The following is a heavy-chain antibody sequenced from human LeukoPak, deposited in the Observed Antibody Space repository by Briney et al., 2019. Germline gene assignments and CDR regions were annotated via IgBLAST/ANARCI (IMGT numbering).Heavy chain of an antibody. J-gene: IGHJ4*02. CDR3: ARVGVDTADF. CDR1: GFTFSSYS. V-gene: IGHV3-21*01. D-gene: IGHD5-18*01. CDR2: ISSSSSYI. Sequence: GGSLRLSCAASGFTFSSYSMNWVRQAPGKGLEWVSSISSSSSYIYYADSVKGRSTISRDNAKNSLYLQMNSLRAEDTAVYYCARVGVDTADFWGQGTLVTVSS.